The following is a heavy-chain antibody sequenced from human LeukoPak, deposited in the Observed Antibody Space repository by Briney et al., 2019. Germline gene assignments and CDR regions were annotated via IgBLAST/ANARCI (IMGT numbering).Heavy chain of an antibody. J-gene: IGHJ5*02. CDR1: GGSISSYY. CDR2: IYTSGST. Sequence: SETLSLTCTVSGGSISSYYWSWIWQPPGKGLEWIGYIYTSGSTNYNPSLKSRVTTSVDTSKNQFSLKLSSVTAADTAVYYCARRSSSYPYWFDPWGQGTLVTVSS. V-gene: IGHV4-4*09. CDR3: ARRSSSYPYWFDP. D-gene: IGHD6-13*01.